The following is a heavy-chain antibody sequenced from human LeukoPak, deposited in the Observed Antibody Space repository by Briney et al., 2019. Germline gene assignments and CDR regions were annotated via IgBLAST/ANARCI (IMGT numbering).Heavy chain of an antibody. V-gene: IGHV1-69*13. CDR3: ARDQGGYSYGYGNWFDP. CDR2: IIPIFGTA. J-gene: IGHJ5*02. D-gene: IGHD5-18*01. CDR1: GGTFSSYA. Sequence: SVKVSCKASGGTFSSYAISWVRQAPGQGLEWMGGIIPIFGTANYAQKFQGRVTITADESTSTAYMELSSLRSEGTAVYYCARDQGGYSYGYGNWFDPWGQGTLVTVSS.